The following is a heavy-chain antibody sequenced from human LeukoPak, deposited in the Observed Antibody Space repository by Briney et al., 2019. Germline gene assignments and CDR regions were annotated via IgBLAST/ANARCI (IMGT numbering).Heavy chain of an antibody. CDR1: KFTFSNHG. Sequence: GGSLRLSCAASKFTFSNHGMHWVRQTAGKGLEWVASIQYDGSNKYYADSVKGRFTISRDNSKNTLYLQMNSLRAEDTAVYYCARSRTDIVVVVADSAFDYWGQGTLVTVSS. D-gene: IGHD2-15*01. CDR2: IQYDGSNK. J-gene: IGHJ4*02. V-gene: IGHV3-30*02. CDR3: ARSRTDIVVVVADSAFDY.